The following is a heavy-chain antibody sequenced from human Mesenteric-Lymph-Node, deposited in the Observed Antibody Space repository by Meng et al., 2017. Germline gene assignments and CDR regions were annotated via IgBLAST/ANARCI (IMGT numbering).Heavy chain of an antibody. D-gene: IGHD5-24*01. CDR2: VYYSGST. J-gene: IGHJ4*02. CDR1: GGPINSSSYF. V-gene: IGHV4-61*01. CDR3: ARDPGDGYNLGGLDY. Sequence: QLLLQESGPGLVKASEPLSLTCTGSGGPINSSSYFWSWSRQPPGKGLEWIGYVYYSGSTNYNPSLKSRVTISVDTSKNQFSLKLSSVTAADTAVYYCARDPGDGYNLGGLDYWGQGTLVTVSS.